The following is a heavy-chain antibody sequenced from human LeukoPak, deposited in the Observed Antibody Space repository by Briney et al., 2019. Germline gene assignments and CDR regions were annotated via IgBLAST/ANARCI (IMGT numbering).Heavy chain of an antibody. CDR2: ISYDGSNK. J-gene: IGHJ6*04. D-gene: IGHD2-2*01. Sequence: PGRSLRLSYAASGFTFSSYGMHWVRQAPGKGLEWVAAISYDGSNKYYADSVKGRFTISRDNSKNTLYLQMNSLRAEDTAVYYCAKRYCSSTSCYAYGDYYYGMDGWGKGTTVTVSS. CDR3: AKRYCSSTSCYAYGDYYYGMDG. V-gene: IGHV3-30*18. CDR1: GFTFSSYG.